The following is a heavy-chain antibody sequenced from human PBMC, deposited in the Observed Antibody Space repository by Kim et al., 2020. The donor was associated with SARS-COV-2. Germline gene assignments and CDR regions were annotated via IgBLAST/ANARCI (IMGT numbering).Heavy chain of an antibody. D-gene: IGHD2-2*01. J-gene: IGHJ4*02. V-gene: IGHV3-11*06. Sequence: SVKGRFTISRDNAKNSLYLQMNSLRAEDTAVYYCARDIVVVPAALYYFDYWGQGTLSPSPQ. CDR3: ARDIVVVPAALYYFDY.